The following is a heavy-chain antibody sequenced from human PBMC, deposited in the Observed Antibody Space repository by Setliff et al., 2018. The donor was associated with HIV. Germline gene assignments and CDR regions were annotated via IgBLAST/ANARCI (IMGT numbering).Heavy chain of an antibody. CDR1: GFTFSSYS. CDR3: ARKLLTRPNYYGIDV. D-gene: IGHD2-15*01. Sequence: GESLRLSCAASGFTFSSYSMNWVRQAPGKGLEWVSSISSSSSYIYYADSVKGRFTISRDNAKNSLYLQMSSLRAEDTAVYYCARKLLTRPNYYGIDVWGQGTTVTVSS. V-gene: IGHV3-21*01. CDR2: ISSSSSYI. J-gene: IGHJ6*02.